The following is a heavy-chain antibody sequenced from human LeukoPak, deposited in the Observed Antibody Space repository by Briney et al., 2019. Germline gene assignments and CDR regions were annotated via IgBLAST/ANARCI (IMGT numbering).Heavy chain of an antibody. V-gene: IGHV1-2*06. J-gene: IGHJ4*02. CDR3: AREDAWSGYYRAFDY. Sequence: GASVKVSCKASGYTFTGYYMHWVRQAPGQGLEWMGRINPNSGGTNYAQKFQGRVTMTRDTSISTAYMELSRLRSDDTAVCYCAREDAWSGYYRAFDYWGQGTLVTVSS. CDR1: GYTFTGYY. CDR2: INPNSGGT. D-gene: IGHD3-3*01.